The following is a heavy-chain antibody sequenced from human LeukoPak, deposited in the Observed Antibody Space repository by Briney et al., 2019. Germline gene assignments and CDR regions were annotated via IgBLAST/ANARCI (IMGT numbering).Heavy chain of an antibody. V-gene: IGHV3-64D*06. J-gene: IGHJ1*01. CDR1: GFTFSSYA. CDR2: ISSNVGST. CDR3: VKVGYCSSTSCYPEYFQH. Sequence: GGSLRLSCSASGFTFSSYAMHWVREAPGTGLEYVSAISSNVGSTYYADSVKGRFTISRDNAKTTLYLQMSSLRAEDTAVYYCVKVGYCSSTSCYPEYFQHWGQGTLVTVTS. D-gene: IGHD2-2*01.